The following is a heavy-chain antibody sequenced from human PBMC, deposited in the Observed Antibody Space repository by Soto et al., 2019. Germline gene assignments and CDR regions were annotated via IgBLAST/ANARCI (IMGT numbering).Heavy chain of an antibody. CDR3: ARTTTVTNWFDP. V-gene: IGHV4-34*01. CDR2: INHSGST. D-gene: IGHD4-17*01. Sequence: SETLSLTCAFYCGSFSGYYWSGIRQPPGKGLEWIGEINHSGSTNYNPSLKSRVTISVDTSKNQFSLKLSSVTAADTAVYYCARTTTVTNWFDPWGQGTLVTVSS. J-gene: IGHJ5*02. CDR1: CGSFSGYY.